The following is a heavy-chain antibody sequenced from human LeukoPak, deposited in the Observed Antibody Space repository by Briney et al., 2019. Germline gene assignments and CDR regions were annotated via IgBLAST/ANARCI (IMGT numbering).Heavy chain of an antibody. J-gene: IGHJ4*01. D-gene: IGHD4-11*01. CDR1: GFIFSTYA. Sequence: PGGSLRLSCAASGFIFSTYAMHWVRQAPGKGLEWVAFISYDANRKYYGDSVRGRFIVSRDQSKNTLYLQMNSLRSEDTAVYYCARDLSTRYSIDYWGQGILVIVSS. CDR3: ARDLSTRYSIDY. CDR2: ISYDANRK. V-gene: IGHV3-30*01.